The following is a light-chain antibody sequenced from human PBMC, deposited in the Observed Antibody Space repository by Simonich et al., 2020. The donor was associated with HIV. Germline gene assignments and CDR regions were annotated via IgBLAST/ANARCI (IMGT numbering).Light chain of an antibody. J-gene: IGKJ1*01. CDR2: KAS. CDR1: QSISNW. CDR3: QQYSNYSRT. V-gene: IGKV1-5*03. Sequence: DIQMTQSPSTLSASVGDRVTITCRASQSISNWLAWYQQKPGKAPKVLIYKASSLESGVPSSFSGSGSGTEFTLTISSLQPDDFATYFCQQYSNYSRTFGQGTKVDIK.